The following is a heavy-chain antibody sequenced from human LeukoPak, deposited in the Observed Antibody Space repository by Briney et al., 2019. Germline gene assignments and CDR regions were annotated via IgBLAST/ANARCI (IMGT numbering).Heavy chain of an antibody. V-gene: IGHV4-34*01. D-gene: IGHD3-10*01. CDR3: ARLPRFYYGSGRYYYYYMDV. CDR1: GGSITDYY. CDR2: INHSGST. Sequence: SETLSLTCALSGGSITDYYYNWVRQPPGKGLEWIGEINHSGSTTYNPSLKSRVTISVDTSKNQFSLKLSSVTAADTAVYYCARLPRFYYGSGRYYYYYMDVWGKGTTVTISS. J-gene: IGHJ6*03.